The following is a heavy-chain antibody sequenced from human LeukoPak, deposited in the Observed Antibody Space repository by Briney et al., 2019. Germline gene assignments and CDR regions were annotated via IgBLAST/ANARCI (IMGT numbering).Heavy chain of an antibody. CDR3: ARDPYSGGYSVDLYYYYMDV. D-gene: IGHD1-26*01. CDR1: GFTFSSYW. V-gene: IGHV3-7*01. J-gene: IGHJ6*03. CDR2: IKQDGSEK. Sequence: GGSLRLSCAASGFTFSSYWMSWVRQAPGKGLEWVANIKQDGSEKYYVDSVKGRFTISRDNAKNSLDLQMNSLRAEDTAVYYCARDPYSGGYSVDLYYYYMDVWGKGTTVTVSS.